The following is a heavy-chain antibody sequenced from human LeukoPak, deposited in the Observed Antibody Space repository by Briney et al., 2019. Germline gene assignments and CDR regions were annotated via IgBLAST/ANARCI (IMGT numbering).Heavy chain of an antibody. CDR1: GASIYSGDDY. J-gene: IGHJ4*02. CDR3: ARGDLWFGESAVNY. D-gene: IGHD3-10*01. V-gene: IGHV4-30-4*01. CDR2: VYYSGST. Sequence: PSETLSLTCTVSGASIYSGDDYWSWLRQPPGKGLEWIGYVYYSGSTHCNPSLKSRVTMSVDTSKNQFSLQLSYVTAADTAVYYCARGDLWFGESAVNYWGQGTLVTVSS.